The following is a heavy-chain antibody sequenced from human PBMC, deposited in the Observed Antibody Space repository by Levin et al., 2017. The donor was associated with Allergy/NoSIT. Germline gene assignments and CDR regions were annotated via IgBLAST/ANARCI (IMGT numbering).Heavy chain of an antibody. Sequence: PSETLSLTCTVSGGSISSYYWSWIRQPPGKGLEWIGYIYYSGSTNYNPSLKSRVTISVDTSKNQFSLKLSSVTAADTAVYYCAGRSVRLQLWSVWGPRDAFDIWGQGTMVTVSS. CDR2: IYYSGST. CDR3: AGRSVRLQLWSVWGPRDAFDI. CDR1: GGSISSYY. V-gene: IGHV4-59*08. J-gene: IGHJ3*02. D-gene: IGHD5-18*01.